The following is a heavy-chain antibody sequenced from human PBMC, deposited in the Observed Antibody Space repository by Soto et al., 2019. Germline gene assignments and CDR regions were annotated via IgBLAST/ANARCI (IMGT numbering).Heavy chain of an antibody. CDR1: GFTFSRYA. CDR3: ARWSYLDY. Sequence: PGGSLRLSCAASGFTFSRYAIHWVRQAPGKGLEWVAVISRDGSNKYYVDYVKGRFTISRDTSKNTLYLQMNSLRADDTAVYYCARWSYLDYWGQGTRVTVSS. CDR2: ISRDGSNK. V-gene: IGHV3-30*04. J-gene: IGHJ4*02. D-gene: IGHD3-3*01.